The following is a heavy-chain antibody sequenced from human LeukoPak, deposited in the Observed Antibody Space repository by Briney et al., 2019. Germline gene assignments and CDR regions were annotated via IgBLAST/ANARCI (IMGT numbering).Heavy chain of an antibody. CDR2: ICGSGGST. CDR3: AKDPSYYNSSGYYWNYFDY. V-gene: IGHV3-23*01. J-gene: IGHJ4*02. Sequence: QPGGSLRPSCAASGFTFSSYAMSWVRQAPGKGLEWVSAICGSGGSTYYADSVKGRFTISRDNSKNTLYLQMNSLRAEDTAVYYCAKDPSYYNSSGYYWNYFDYWGQGTLVTVSS. D-gene: IGHD3-22*01. CDR1: GFTFSSYA.